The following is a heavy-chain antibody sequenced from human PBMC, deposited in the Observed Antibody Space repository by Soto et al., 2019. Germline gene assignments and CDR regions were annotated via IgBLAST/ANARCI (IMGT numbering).Heavy chain of an antibody. Sequence: QITLNESGPTLVKPTQTLTLTCTFSGFSLSTRGVGVGWIRQPPGKALEWLALLYWDDDERYSPSLMSRLTITKDTSKNQVFLTMTTVDTVDTATYYCAHRPRGFTYFFDYGGQGTLVTVSS. CDR2: LYWDDDE. CDR3: AHRPRGFTYFFDY. CDR1: GFSLSTRGVG. V-gene: IGHV2-5*02. J-gene: IGHJ4*02.